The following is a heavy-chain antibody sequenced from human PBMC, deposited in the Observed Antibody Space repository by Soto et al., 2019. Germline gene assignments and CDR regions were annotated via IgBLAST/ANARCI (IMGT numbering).Heavy chain of an antibody. D-gene: IGHD6-13*01. V-gene: IGHV3-23*01. CDR1: GFTFRTYA. Sequence: GGSLRLSCTASGFTFRTYAMNWVRQVPGKGLEWVSGIIGSGGSTYYADSVKGRFSISRDNSKNTVFLQMNRLRGEDTSVYFCAKGVQQLVYHTGMDVWGQGTTVTVSS. CDR3: AKGVQQLVYHTGMDV. J-gene: IGHJ6*02. CDR2: IIGSGGST.